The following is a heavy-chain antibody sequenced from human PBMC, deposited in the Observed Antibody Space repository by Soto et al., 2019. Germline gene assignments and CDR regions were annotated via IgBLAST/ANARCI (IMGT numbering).Heavy chain of an antibody. Sequence: QVQLVESGGGVVQPGRSLRLSCAASGFTFSSYGMHWVRQAPGKGLEWVAVISYDGSNKYYADSVKGRFTISRDNSKNTLYLQMNSLRAEDTAVYYCAKDAGKGSNYYYYGMDVW. J-gene: IGHJ6*01. CDR3: AKDAGKGSNYYYYGMDV. V-gene: IGHV3-30*18. CDR1: GFTFSSYG. CDR2: ISYDGSNK.